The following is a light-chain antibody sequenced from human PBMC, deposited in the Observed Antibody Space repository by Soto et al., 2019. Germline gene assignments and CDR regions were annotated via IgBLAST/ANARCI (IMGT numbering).Light chain of an antibody. V-gene: IGKV3-11*01. J-gene: IGKJ4*01. CDR3: QQSSRCPPT. Sequence: EILLTQSPSTLSLSPGERATISCRASESVTTDSVWYQQKPGQGPRLLIYDASKRDTGIPARFSGSGSGTDFTLTISSLEPEDFAAYYCQQSSRCPPTFGGGTKVVIK. CDR1: ESVTTD. CDR2: DAS.